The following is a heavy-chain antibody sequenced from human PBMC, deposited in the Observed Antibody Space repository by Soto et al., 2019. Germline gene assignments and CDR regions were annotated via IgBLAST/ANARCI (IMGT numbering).Heavy chain of an antibody. CDR1: GFTFSSYA. Sequence: GGSLRLSCAASGFTFSSYAMTWVRQGPGKGLEWVSSIGTTTGDMLYADSVKGRFTISRDNSRNTLYLQMNSLRTEDTAIYYCAKRSPTGTYYFDYWGQGTLVTVSS. D-gene: IGHD3-9*01. CDR2: IGTTTGDM. J-gene: IGHJ4*02. CDR3: AKRSPTGTYYFDY. V-gene: IGHV3-23*01.